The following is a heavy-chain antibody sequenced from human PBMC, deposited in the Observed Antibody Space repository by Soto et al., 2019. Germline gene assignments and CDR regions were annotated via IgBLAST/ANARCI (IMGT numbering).Heavy chain of an antibody. CDR3: GRSRRGDYAFDI. V-gene: IGHV2-70*04. J-gene: IGHJ3*02. CDR1: GFSLSTTEMR. Sequence: SGPTLVNPTRTLTLTCTLYGFSLSTTEMRMSWIRQPPGKALEWLARIDWDDEKFYSTFLKTRLTISKDTSKNQVVLTMTNMDPVDTATYYCGRSRRGDYAFDIWGRGTMVTVSS. D-gene: IGHD4-17*01. CDR2: IDWDDEK.